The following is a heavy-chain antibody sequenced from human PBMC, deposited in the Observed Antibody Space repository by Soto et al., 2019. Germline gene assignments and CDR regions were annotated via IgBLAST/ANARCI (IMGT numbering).Heavy chain of an antibody. CDR3: ARETKYSSSWYAFDI. D-gene: IGHD6-13*01. CDR2: IYSGGST. CDR1: GFTVSSNY. Sequence: GGSLRLSCAASGFTVSSNYMSWVRQAPGKGLEWVSVIYSGGSTYYADSVKGRFTISRHNSKNTLYLQMNSLRAEDTAVYYCARETKYSSSWYAFDILGQGTMVTVSS. J-gene: IGHJ3*02. V-gene: IGHV3-66*01.